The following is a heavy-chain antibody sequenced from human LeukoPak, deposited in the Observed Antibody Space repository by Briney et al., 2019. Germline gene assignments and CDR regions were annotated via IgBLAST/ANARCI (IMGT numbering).Heavy chain of an antibody. J-gene: IGHJ4*02. D-gene: IGHD6-13*01. V-gene: IGHV4-39*07. CDR1: GGSVSSSTYY. Sequence: PSETLSLTCAVSGGSVSSSTYYWGWIRQPPGKGLEWIGSINYSGSTYYTPSLKSRVTVSVDTSKNQLSLKLSSVIAADTAVYYCARLEVLAVGTIFDYWGQGTLVTVSS. CDR2: INYSGST. CDR3: ARLEVLAVGTIFDY.